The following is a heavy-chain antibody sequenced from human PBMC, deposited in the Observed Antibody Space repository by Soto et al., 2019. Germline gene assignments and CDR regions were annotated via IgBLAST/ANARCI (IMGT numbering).Heavy chain of an antibody. Sequence: SETLSLTCAVSGGSISSGGYTWTWIRQPPGQGLEWIGYTYHSGSPYYNPSLKSRVTISVDRSKNQFSLKLSSVTAADTAVYYCARDYDSSGDYWGQGTLVTVSS. CDR3: ARDYDSSGDY. CDR1: GGSISSGGYT. CDR2: TYHSGSP. V-gene: IGHV4-30-2*01. J-gene: IGHJ4*02. D-gene: IGHD3-22*01.